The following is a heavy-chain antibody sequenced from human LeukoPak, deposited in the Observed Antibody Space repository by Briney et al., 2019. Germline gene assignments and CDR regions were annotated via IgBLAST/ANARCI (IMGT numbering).Heavy chain of an antibody. D-gene: IGHD3-3*01. J-gene: IGHJ6*03. Sequence: PGGSLRLSCAASGFTFSSYGMHWVRQAPGKGLVWVAFIRYDGSNKYYADSVKGRFTISRDNSKNTLYLQMNSLRAEDTAVYYCAKAPFWSGYYYYYYMDVWGKGTTVTVSS. V-gene: IGHV3-30*02. CDR1: GFTFSSYG. CDR3: AKAPFWSGYYYYYYMDV. CDR2: IRYDGSNK.